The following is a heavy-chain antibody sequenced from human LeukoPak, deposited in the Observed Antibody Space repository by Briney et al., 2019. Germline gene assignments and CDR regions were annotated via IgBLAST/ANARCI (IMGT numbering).Heavy chain of an antibody. D-gene: IGHD3-10*01. CDR2: ISGSGGAT. V-gene: IGHV3-23*01. J-gene: IGHJ4*02. Sequence: GGSLRLSCAASGFTFSSCAMNWVRQAPGKGLEWVSAISGSGGATYYADSVKGRFTISRDDSKNTLYLQMNSLRAEDTAVYYCAKDRPYGAGRDFDSRGQGTLVTVSS. CDR3: AKDRPYGAGRDFDS. CDR1: GFTFSSCA.